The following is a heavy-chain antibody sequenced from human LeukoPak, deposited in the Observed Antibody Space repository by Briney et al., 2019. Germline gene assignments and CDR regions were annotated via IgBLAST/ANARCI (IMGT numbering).Heavy chain of an antibody. CDR3: ARDHSTKRGYYYYYMDV. Sequence: GGSLRLSCAASGFTVSSNYMSWVRQAPGKGLEWVSVIYSGGSTYYADSVKGRFTISRDNAKNSLYLQMNSLRAEDTAVYYCARDHSTKRGYYYYYMDVWGKGTTVTVSS. J-gene: IGHJ6*03. V-gene: IGHV3-66*01. CDR2: IYSGGST. D-gene: IGHD6-13*01. CDR1: GFTVSSNY.